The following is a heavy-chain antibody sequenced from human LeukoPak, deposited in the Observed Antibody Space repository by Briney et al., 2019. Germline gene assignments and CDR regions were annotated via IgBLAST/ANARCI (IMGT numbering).Heavy chain of an antibody. D-gene: IGHD3-10*01. CDR3: ARSGMVRGFDP. CDR2: ISPNSGGT. Sequence: ASVKVSCKASGYTFTSYYLHWVRQAPGQGLEWMGWISPNSGGTNYAQKFQGRVTMTRDTSISTAYMELSSLKSDDTAVYYCARSGMVRGFDPWGQGTLVTVSS. CDR1: GYTFTSYY. V-gene: IGHV1-2*02. J-gene: IGHJ5*02.